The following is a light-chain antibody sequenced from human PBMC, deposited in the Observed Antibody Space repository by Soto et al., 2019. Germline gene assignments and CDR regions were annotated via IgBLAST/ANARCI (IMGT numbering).Light chain of an antibody. CDR3: SSYTKTSPAYV. CDR1: SSDIGTYNL. V-gene: IGLV2-14*01. CDR2: EVS. Sequence: QSALTQPASVSGSPGQSITISCTGSSSDIGTYNLVSWYQQQPGKAPRLVIYEVSGRPSGVSVRFSGSKSGNTASLTISGLQVDDEGDYYRSSYTKTSPAYVFGTGTKVTVL. J-gene: IGLJ1*01.